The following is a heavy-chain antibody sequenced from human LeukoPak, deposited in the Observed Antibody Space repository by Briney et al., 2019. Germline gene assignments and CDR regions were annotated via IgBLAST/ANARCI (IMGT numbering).Heavy chain of an antibody. J-gene: IGHJ4*02. D-gene: IGHD4-23*01. Sequence: GGSLRLSCAGSGFSITNYWMTWVRQAPGKGLEWVAIINKDGSEKYFVDSVKGRFSISRDNAKNSVYLDMNSLRVEDTAVHFCAGGLGWVFDYWSQGILVSVSS. CDR3: AGGLGWVFDY. CDR1: GFSITNYW. V-gene: IGHV3-7*04. CDR2: INKDGSEK.